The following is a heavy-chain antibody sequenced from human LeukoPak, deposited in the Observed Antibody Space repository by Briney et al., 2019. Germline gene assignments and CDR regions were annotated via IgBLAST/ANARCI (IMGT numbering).Heavy chain of an antibody. V-gene: IGHV3-23*01. CDR2: IIGSSGST. CDR3: AKGAYDYIEIAYFDY. CDR1: GFSFDNFA. Sequence: EGSLRLSCVASGFSFDNFAMNWVRQAPGKGLEGVSLIIGSSGSTFYADSVKGRFTISRDKSKNTLYLQMNSLRAEDTAVYYCAKGAYDYIEIAYFDYWGQGSLVTVSS. J-gene: IGHJ4*02. D-gene: IGHD5-12*01.